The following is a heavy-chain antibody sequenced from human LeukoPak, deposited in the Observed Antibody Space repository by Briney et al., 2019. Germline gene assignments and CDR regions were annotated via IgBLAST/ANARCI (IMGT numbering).Heavy chain of an antibody. CDR1: GFTSSSYA. D-gene: IGHD2-21*02. Sequence: GGSLRLSCAASGFTSSSYAMHWVRQAPGKGLEYVSAISSNGGSTYYANSVKGRFTISRDNSKNTLYLQMGSLRAEDMAVYYCARDGPAYCGGDCPGGYYYYGMDVWGQGTTVTVSS. CDR2: ISSNGGST. V-gene: IGHV3-64*01. J-gene: IGHJ6*02. CDR3: ARDGPAYCGGDCPGGYYYYGMDV.